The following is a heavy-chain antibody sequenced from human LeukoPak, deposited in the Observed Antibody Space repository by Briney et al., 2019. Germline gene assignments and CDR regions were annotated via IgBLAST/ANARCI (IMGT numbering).Heavy chain of an antibody. CDR3: ARGWFGELSGFYYYMDV. CDR2: ISCSSSTI. J-gene: IGHJ6*03. CDR1: GFTFSSYS. V-gene: IGHV3-48*01. D-gene: IGHD3-10*01. Sequence: GGSLRLSCAASGFTFSSYSMNWVRQAPGKGLEGVSYISCSSSTIYYADSVKGRFTISRDNAKNSLYLQMNSLRAEDTAVYYCARGWFGELSGFYYYMDVWGKGTTVTVSS.